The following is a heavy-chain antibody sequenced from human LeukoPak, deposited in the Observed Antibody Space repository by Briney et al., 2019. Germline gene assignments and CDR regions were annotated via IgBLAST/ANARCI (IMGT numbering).Heavy chain of an antibody. J-gene: IGHJ6*04. D-gene: IGHD2-2*01. CDR2: IITSGSTI. V-gene: IGHV3-48*03. Sequence: PGGSLRLSCAASGFTFSSYEMNWVRQAPGKGLEWVSYIITSGSTIYYADSVKGRFTISRDNAKNSLYLQMNSLRVEDTAVYYCARVARYCSSTSCYSAGDYYYYGMDVWGKGTTVTVSS. CDR3: ARVARYCSSTSCYSAGDYYYYGMDV. CDR1: GFTFSSYE.